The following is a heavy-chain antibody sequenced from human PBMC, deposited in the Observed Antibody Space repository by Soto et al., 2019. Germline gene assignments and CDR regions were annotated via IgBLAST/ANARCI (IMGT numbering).Heavy chain of an antibody. D-gene: IGHD2-2*02. CDR1: GFTFSNYG. J-gene: IGHJ4*02. CDR2: ISYDGSYK. Sequence: GGSLRLSCAASGFTFSNYGMHWVRQAPGKGLEWVAIISYDGSYKYYADSVKGRFTISRDNSKNTLFLQMNSLRGGDTAVYYCAKVGCSSTSCHMSAWADDWGLGALVTVSS. CDR3: AKVGCSSTSCHMSAWADD. V-gene: IGHV3-30*18.